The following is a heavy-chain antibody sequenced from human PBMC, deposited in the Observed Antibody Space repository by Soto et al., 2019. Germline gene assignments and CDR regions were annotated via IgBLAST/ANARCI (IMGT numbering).Heavy chain of an antibody. CDR2: ISAYNGNT. V-gene: IGHV1-18*01. Sequence: ASLKVSCKASGYTFTSYGISWVRQAPGQGLEWMGWISAYNGNTNYAQKLQGRVTMTTDTSTSTAYMELRSLRSDDTAVYYCARRVAVAPGYYYYGLDVWGQGTTVTVSS. CDR3: ARRVAVAPGYYYYGLDV. J-gene: IGHJ6*02. D-gene: IGHD6-19*01. CDR1: GYTFTSYG.